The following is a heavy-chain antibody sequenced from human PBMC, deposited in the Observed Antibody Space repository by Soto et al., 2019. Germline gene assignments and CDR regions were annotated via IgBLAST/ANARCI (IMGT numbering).Heavy chain of an antibody. D-gene: IGHD3-10*01. J-gene: IGHJ4*02. CDR2: FRGSGDDGTT. CDR1: GFTISSYS. CDR3: AKKVNSGSGSQYFDY. V-gene: IGHV3-23*01. Sequence: WVLLRVCCTASGFTISSYSMSWVRQAPGKGLEWVSGFRGSGDDGTTYYADSVKGRFTISRDNSKNMLFLQMNSLRAEDTAIYYCAKKVNSGSGSQYFDYWGQGTLVTGSS.